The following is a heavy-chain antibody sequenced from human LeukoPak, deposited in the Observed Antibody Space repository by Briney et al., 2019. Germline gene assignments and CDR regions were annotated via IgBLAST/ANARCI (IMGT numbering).Heavy chain of an antibody. D-gene: IGHD3-10*01. J-gene: IGHJ5*02. Sequence: GESLKISCQTSGYSFTTYWIGWVRQMPGTGLEWVGAIYPDDSDTRYSPSFQGQVVISADRSIRTAYLQWNPLKPSDTAMYYCVRQRGASGTINHFDPWGQGTLVTVSS. CDR2: IYPDDSDT. CDR3: VRQRGASGTINHFDP. CDR1: GYSFTTYW. V-gene: IGHV5-51*01.